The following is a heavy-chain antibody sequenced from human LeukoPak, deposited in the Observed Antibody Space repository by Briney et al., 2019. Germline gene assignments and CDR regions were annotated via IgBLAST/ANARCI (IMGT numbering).Heavy chain of an antibody. Sequence: GGSLRLSCAASGLTFSSYWMSWVRQAPGKGLEWVANIKQDGSEKFYVDSVKGRFTISRDNAKNTLYLQMNSLRAEDTALYYCASYYDILTGRYGMDVWGQGTTVTVSS. J-gene: IGHJ6*02. V-gene: IGHV3-7*02. CDR2: IKQDGSEK. CDR3: ASYYDILTGRYGMDV. D-gene: IGHD3-9*01. CDR1: GLTFSSYW.